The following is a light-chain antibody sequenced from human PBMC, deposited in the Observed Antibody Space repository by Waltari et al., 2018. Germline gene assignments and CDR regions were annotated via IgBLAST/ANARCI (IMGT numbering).Light chain of an antibody. Sequence: DIQMTQSPSSLSASVGDRVTITCRASEDITNYLAWFQQKPGKAPRSLMFGASTLQNGVPSKFSGSGSGTDFTLTIDSLQPEDFATYFWQQYYSYPHTFGQGTKLEIK. V-gene: IGKV1-16*02. J-gene: IGKJ2*01. CDR1: EDITNY. CDR3: QQYYSYPHT. CDR2: GAS.